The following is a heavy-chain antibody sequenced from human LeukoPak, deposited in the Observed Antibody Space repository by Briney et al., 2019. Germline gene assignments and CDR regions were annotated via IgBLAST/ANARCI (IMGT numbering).Heavy chain of an antibody. Sequence: SETLSLTCAVYGGSFSGYYWSWIRQPPGKGLEWIGEINHSGSTNYNPSLKSRVTISVDTSKNQFSLKLSSVTAADTAVNYCARGPRVRYYYDSSGYYWDYWGQGTLVTVSS. CDR3: ARGPRVRYYYDSSGYYWDY. CDR2: INHSGST. V-gene: IGHV4-34*01. J-gene: IGHJ4*02. CDR1: GGSFSGYY. D-gene: IGHD3-22*01.